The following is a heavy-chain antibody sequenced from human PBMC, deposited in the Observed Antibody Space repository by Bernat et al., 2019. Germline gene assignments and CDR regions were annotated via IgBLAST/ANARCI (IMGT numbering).Heavy chain of an antibody. J-gene: IGHJ5*02. CDR1: GFTFDDYA. V-gene: IGHV3-43*02. CDR3: AKDRRYNWNYVGWFDP. CDR2: ISGDGGST. Sequence: EVQLVESGGGVVQPGGSLRLSCAASGFTFDDYAMHWVRQAPGKGLEWVSLISGDGGSTYYADSVKGRFTISRDNSKNSLYLQMNSLRTEDTALYYCAKDRRYNWNYVGWFDPWGQGTLVTVSS. D-gene: IGHD1-7*01.